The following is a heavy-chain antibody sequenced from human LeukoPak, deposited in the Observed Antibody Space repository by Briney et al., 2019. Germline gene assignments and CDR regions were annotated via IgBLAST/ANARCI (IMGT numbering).Heavy chain of an antibody. J-gene: IGHJ5*02. CDR3: AKGGPEASAGLSWFDP. V-gene: IGHV4-59*01. CDR1: GGSISYSY. Sequence: TSETLSLTCTVSGGSISYSYWHWMRQPPGKGLEWIGHTFYSGNAKYNPSLKSRVTISVDMSKNQFSLNLSSVTAADTAVYYCAKGGPEASAGLSWFDPWGQGTLVTVSS. D-gene: IGHD1-14*01. CDR2: TFYSGNA.